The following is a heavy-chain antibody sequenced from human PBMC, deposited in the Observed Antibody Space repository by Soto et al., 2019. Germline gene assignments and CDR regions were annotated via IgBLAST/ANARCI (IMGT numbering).Heavy chain of an antibody. J-gene: IGHJ6*02. V-gene: IGHV1-18*04. Sequence: QVQLVQSGAEVKKPGASVKVSCKASGYTFTSYGISWVRQAPGQGLEWMGWISAYNGNTNYAQKLQGRVTMTTDTSTSTAYMELRSLRSDDTAVYYCARRRGGLRFLGSPPSYGMDVWGQGTTVTVSS. CDR1: GYTFTSYG. D-gene: IGHD3-3*01. CDR2: ISAYNGNT. CDR3: ARRRGGLRFLGSPPSYGMDV.